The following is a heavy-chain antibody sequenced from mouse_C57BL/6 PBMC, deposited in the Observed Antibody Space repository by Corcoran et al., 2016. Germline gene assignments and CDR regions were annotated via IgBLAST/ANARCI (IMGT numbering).Heavy chain of an antibody. D-gene: IGHD2-2*01. CDR1: GYAFSSYW. Sequence: QVQLQQSGAELVKPGASVKISCKASGYAFSSYWMNWVKQRPGKGLEWIGQIYPGDGDTNYNGKFKGKATLTADKSSSTAYMQLSSLTSEDSAVYFCARGGYGYDVNWYFDVWGTGTTVTVSS. CDR3: ARGGYGYDVNWYFDV. J-gene: IGHJ1*03. CDR2: IYPGDGDT. V-gene: IGHV1-80*01.